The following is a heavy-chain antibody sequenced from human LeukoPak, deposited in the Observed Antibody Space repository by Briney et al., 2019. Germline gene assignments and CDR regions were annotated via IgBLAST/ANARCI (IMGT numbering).Heavy chain of an antibody. Sequence: GGSLRLSCAASGFTISTNYMSWVRQAPGKGLEWVSVIYSGGRTYYAGSVKGRFTISRDNSKNTLYLQMSSLRAEDTAVYYCARILDSAWGELGYWGQGTLVTVSS. V-gene: IGHV3-53*01. CDR3: ARILDSAWGELGY. J-gene: IGHJ4*02. CDR2: IYSGGRT. CDR1: GFTISTNY. D-gene: IGHD6-19*01.